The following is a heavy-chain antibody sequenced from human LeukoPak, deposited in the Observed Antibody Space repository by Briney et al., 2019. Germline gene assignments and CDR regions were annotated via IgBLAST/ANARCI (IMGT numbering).Heavy chain of an antibody. J-gene: IGHJ3*02. Sequence: GESLKIACKGSGYSFTTYWIGWVRQMPGKGLEYMGIINPGDSDTRYSPSFQGQVTISVDKSISTAYLQWSSLKASDTAMYYCASPRVGATAFDIWGQGTLVTVSS. D-gene: IGHD1-26*01. CDR1: GYSFTTYW. CDR3: ASPRVGATAFDI. V-gene: IGHV5-51*01. CDR2: INPGDSDT.